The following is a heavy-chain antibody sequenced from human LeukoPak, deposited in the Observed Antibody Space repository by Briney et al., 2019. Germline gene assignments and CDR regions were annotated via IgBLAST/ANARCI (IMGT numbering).Heavy chain of an antibody. J-gene: IGHJ3*02. V-gene: IGHV3-23*01. CDR1: GFTFSSYA. CDR2: ISGSGGST. D-gene: IGHD3-3*01. Sequence: GGSLRLSCAASGFTFSSYAMSWVRQAPGKGLEGVSAISGSGGSTYYADSVKGRFTISRDNSKNTLYLQMNSLRAEDTAVYYCAKEWGSDYDFWSGHGGPIFDIWGQGTMVTVSS. CDR3: AKEWGSDYDFWSGHGGPIFDI.